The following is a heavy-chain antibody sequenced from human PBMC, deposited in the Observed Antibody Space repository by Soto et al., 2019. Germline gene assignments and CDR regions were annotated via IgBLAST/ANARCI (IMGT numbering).Heavy chain of an antibody. CDR3: ARGVASYFWSGPGGVLRYYFDY. D-gene: IGHD3-3*01. Sequence: GGSLRLSCAASGFTFSSYAMHWVRQAPGKGLEWVAVISYDGSNKYYADSVKGRFTISRDNSKNTLYLQMNSLRAEDTAVYYCARGVASYFWSGPGGVLRYYFDYWGQGTLVTVSS. CDR2: ISYDGSNK. V-gene: IGHV3-30-3*01. CDR1: GFTFSSYA. J-gene: IGHJ4*02.